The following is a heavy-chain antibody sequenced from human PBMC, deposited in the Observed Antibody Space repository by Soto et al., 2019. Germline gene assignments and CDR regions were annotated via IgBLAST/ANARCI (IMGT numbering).Heavy chain of an antibody. J-gene: IGHJ4*02. CDR1: GDSVSSKSAA. D-gene: IGHD1-26*01. V-gene: IGHV6-1*01. Sequence: QALSLTCAISGDSVSSKSAAWNLIRHSPSRGLEWLGRTYYRSKWYNEYAVSLKSRIIINPDTSKNQFSLQLNSVTPEDTAVYYCARSGNEGAVDYWGQGTLVTVSS. CDR3: ARSGNEGAVDY. CDR2: TYYRSKWYN.